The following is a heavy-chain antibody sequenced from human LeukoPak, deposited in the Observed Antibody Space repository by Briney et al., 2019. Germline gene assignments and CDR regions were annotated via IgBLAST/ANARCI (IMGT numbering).Heavy chain of an antibody. CDR2: IYTSGST. Sequence: SETLSLTCTVSGGSISSYYWSWIRQPAGKGLEWIGRIYTSGSTNYNPSLKSRVTMSVDTSKNQFSLKLSSVTAADTAVYYCARGDLAAAEPMMARNWFDPWGQGTLVTVSS. CDR3: ARGDLAAAEPMMARNWFDP. J-gene: IGHJ5*02. CDR1: GGSISSYY. D-gene: IGHD6-13*01. V-gene: IGHV4-4*07.